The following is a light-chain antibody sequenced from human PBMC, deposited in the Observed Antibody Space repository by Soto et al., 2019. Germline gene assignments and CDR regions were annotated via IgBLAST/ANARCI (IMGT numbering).Light chain of an antibody. V-gene: IGKV3-20*01. CDR3: QQYGNSPWT. CDR2: GAS. J-gene: IGKJ1*01. CDR1: QSVSNNY. Sequence: EIVLTQSPGTLSLSPGERATLSCRASQSVSNNYLAWYQQRPGQAPRLLTYGASSRAIGIPDRFSGSGSGTDLTLTINRLEPEDFAVYYCQQYGNSPWTFGQGTKGEIK.